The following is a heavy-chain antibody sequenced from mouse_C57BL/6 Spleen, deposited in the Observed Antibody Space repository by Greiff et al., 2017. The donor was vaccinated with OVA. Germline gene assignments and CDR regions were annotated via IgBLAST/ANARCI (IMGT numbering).Heavy chain of an antibody. J-gene: IGHJ3*01. D-gene: IGHD2-4*01. Sequence: VQLQQPGAELVKPGASVKMSCKASGYTFTSYWITWVKQRPGQGLEWIGDIYPGSGSTNYNEKFKSKATLTVDTSSSTAYMQLSSLTSEDSAVYYCAREEGLRRGFAYWGQGTLVTVSA. CDR1: GYTFTSYW. V-gene: IGHV1-55*01. CDR2: IYPGSGST. CDR3: AREEGLRRGFAY.